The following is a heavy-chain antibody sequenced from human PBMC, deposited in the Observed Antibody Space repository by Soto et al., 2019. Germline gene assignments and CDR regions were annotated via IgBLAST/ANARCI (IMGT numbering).Heavy chain of an antibody. V-gene: IGHV1-69*01. CDR3: AREKIEDSSPLGWFDP. CDR1: GGTFGSYA. Sequence: QVQLVQSGAEVKKPGSSVKVSCKTSGGTFGSYAISWVRQAPGQGLEWMGGIIPVFVKANYAQKFQDRVTISAHESTNTAYMELGGLRSDDTGVYYCAREKIEDSSPLGWFDPRGQGTLVTISS. J-gene: IGHJ5*02. CDR2: IIPVFVKA. D-gene: IGHD6-13*01.